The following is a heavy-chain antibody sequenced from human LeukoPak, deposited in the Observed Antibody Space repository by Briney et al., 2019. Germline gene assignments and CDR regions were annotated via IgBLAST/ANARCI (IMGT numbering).Heavy chain of an antibody. Sequence: GASVKVSCKASGYTFTGYYMHWVRQAPGQGLEWMGWINPNSGGTNYAQKFQGRVTMTRDTSIGTAYMELSRLRSDDTAVYYCARVRDLWFGDFDYWGQGTLVTVSS. CDR1: GYTFTGYY. D-gene: IGHD3-10*01. CDR2: INPNSGGT. V-gene: IGHV1-2*02. J-gene: IGHJ4*02. CDR3: ARVRDLWFGDFDY.